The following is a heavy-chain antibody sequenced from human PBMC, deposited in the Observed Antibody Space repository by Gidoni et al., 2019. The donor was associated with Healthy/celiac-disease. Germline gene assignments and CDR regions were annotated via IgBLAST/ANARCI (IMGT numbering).Heavy chain of an antibody. Sequence: QVQLQESGPGLVKPSQTLSLTCPVSGGSLSSGGYYWSWIRQHPGKGLEWIGYIYYSGSTYYNPSLKSRVTISVDTSKNQFSLKLSSVTAADTAVYYCARVMRITMIVPGAFDPWGQGTLVTVSS. J-gene: IGHJ5*02. CDR2: IYYSGST. CDR3: ARVMRITMIVPGAFDP. D-gene: IGHD3-22*01. CDR1: GGSLSSGGYY. V-gene: IGHV4-31*03.